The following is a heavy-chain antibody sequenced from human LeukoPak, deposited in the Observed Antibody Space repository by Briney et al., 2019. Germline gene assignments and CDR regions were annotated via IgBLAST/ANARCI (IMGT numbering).Heavy chain of an antibody. D-gene: IGHD3-22*01. J-gene: IGHJ4*02. Sequence: PGGSLRLSCAASGFMFSTNYMSWVRQAPGKGLEWVSVIYSGGSPYYADSVKGRFTISRDNSKNTLYLQMNSLRAEDTAVYYCARDLNYYDSSGYGHWGQGTLVTVSS. CDR2: IYSGGSP. CDR3: ARDLNYYDSSGYGH. V-gene: IGHV3-53*01. CDR1: GFMFSTNY.